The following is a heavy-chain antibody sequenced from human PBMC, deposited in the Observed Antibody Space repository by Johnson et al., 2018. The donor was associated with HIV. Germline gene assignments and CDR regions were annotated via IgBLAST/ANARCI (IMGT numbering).Heavy chain of an antibody. V-gene: IGHV3-13*01. CDR1: GFTFSSYD. D-gene: IGHD1-26*01. Sequence: VQLVESGGGLVQPGGSLRLSCAASGFTFSSYDMHWVRQATGKGLEWVSAIGTAGDTYYPGSVKGRFTISRENAKNSLYLQMNSLRAEDTAVYYCAKVSWEARLGDPFDIWGQGTMVTVSS. J-gene: IGHJ3*02. CDR3: AKVSWEARLGDPFDI. CDR2: IGTAGDT.